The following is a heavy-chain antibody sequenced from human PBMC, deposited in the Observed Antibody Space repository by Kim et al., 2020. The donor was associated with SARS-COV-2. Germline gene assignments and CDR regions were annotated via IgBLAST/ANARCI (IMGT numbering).Heavy chain of an antibody. J-gene: IGHJ4*02. CDR2: IKADESEK. CDR1: GFSFGGYW. V-gene: IGHV3-7*03. D-gene: IGHD2-2*01. Sequence: GGSLRLSCAASGFSFGGYWMRWVRQAPGKGLEWVANIKADESEKYYVGSVKGRFSISRDNAKNSLFLQMNSLRVEDTAVYYCVREWGYGGQGSLVTVSS. CDR3: VREWGY.